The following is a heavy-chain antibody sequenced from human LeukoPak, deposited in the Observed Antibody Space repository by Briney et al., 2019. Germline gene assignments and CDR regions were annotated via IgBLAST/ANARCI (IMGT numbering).Heavy chain of an antibody. J-gene: IGHJ1*01. CDR1: GFTFSFYG. Sequence: GESLRLSYATSGFTFSFYGMHWVRQAPGKGLEWVAIIWHDGSNSYYADSVKGRFTLSRDNSKNTLYLQMDSLRVEDTALYYCVRGEYSSSWHSEYFQHWGQGTLVTVSS. CDR2: IWHDGSNS. CDR3: VRGEYSSSWHSEYFQH. V-gene: IGHV3-33*01. D-gene: IGHD6-13*01.